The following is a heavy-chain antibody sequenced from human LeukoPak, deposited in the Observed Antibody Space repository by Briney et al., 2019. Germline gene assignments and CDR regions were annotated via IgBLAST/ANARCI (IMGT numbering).Heavy chain of an antibody. Sequence: GGSLRLSCAASGFTFSSYSMTWVRQAPGKGLEWVSYISSSSGTIYYADSVKGRFTISRDNAKNSLYLQMNSLRDEDTAVYYCTRNSYYDSSGTLWGQGTLVTVSS. CDR3: TRNSYYDSSGTL. D-gene: IGHD3-22*01. CDR1: GFTFSSYS. CDR2: ISSSSGTI. V-gene: IGHV3-48*02. J-gene: IGHJ4*02.